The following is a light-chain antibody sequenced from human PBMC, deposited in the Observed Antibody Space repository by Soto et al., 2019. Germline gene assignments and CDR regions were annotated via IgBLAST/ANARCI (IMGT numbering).Light chain of an antibody. CDR1: SSDVGGYNF. V-gene: IGLV2-8*01. J-gene: IGLJ1*01. CDR3: SSNVGSNNYV. CDR2: EVN. Sequence: QSALTQPPSASGSPGQSVTISCTGTSSDVGGYNFVSWYQQHPGQAPTLMIYEVNKRPSGVPDRFSASKSGNTASLTVSGLQAEDEADYYCSSNVGSNNYVFGTGTKLTVL.